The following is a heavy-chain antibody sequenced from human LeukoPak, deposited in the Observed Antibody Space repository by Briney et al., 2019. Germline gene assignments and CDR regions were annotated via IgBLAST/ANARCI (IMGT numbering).Heavy chain of an antibody. Sequence: GGSLRLSCAASGFTFSIYEMNWVRQAPGKGLEWVSYISSSGSIIYYADSVKGRFTISRDNAKNSLYLQMNSLRAEDTAVYYCARGFTVGAIFPLDYWGQGTLVTVSS. CDR1: GFTFSIYE. V-gene: IGHV3-48*03. D-gene: IGHD1-26*01. CDR2: ISSSGSII. CDR3: ARGFTVGAIFPLDY. J-gene: IGHJ4*02.